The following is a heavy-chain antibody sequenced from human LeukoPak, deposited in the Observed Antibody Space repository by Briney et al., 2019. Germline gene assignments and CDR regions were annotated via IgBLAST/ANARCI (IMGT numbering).Heavy chain of an antibody. J-gene: IGHJ3*02. V-gene: IGHV1-46*01. CDR1: GYIFTYYY. CDR3: ARASGGNPDAFDI. CDR2: INPSGGST. D-gene: IGHD4-23*01. Sequence: ASVKVSCKASGYIFTYYYIHWVRQAPGPGLEWMGMINPSGGSTSYVQQFQDRVTMTRDMAASTVYMELSSLRSEDTAVYYCARASGGNPDAFDIWGQGTMVTVSS.